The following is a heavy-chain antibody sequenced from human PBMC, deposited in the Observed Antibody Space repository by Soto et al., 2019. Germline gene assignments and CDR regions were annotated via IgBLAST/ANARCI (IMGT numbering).Heavy chain of an antibody. Sequence: QVQLVESGGGVVQPGRSLRLSCAASGFTFSSYGMHWVRQAPGKGLEWVAVISYGGSNKYYADSVKGRFTISRDNSKKTLYLKMNNLRAEDTAVYYCAKDNCISTSCYRLYNWFDPWGQGTLVTVSS. J-gene: IGHJ5*02. CDR1: GFTFSSYG. D-gene: IGHD2-2*01. CDR2: ISYGGSNK. CDR3: AKDNCISTSCYRLYNWFDP. V-gene: IGHV3-30*18.